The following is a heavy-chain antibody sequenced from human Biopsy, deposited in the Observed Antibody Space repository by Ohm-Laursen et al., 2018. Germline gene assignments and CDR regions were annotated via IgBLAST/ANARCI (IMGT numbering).Heavy chain of an antibody. CDR1: GASVKTSGYF. CDR3: VREPKTGTAEAWYFDL. D-gene: IGHD3-9*01. J-gene: IGHJ2*01. CDR2: LSYNERT. V-gene: IGHV4-31*03. Sequence: SETLSLTCSVSGASVKTSGYFWAWIRQRPGKGLEWIGYLSYNERTHYNPSLTSRLAISFDTSNNRISLQLRSVSVADTAVYYCVREPKTGTAEAWYFDLWGRGSPVTVPS.